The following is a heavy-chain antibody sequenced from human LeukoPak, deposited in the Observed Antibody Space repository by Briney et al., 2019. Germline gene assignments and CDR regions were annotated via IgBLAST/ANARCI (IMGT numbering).Heavy chain of an antibody. CDR3: AKDTEAIFGVVVPYFDY. V-gene: IGHV3-23*01. J-gene: IGHJ4*02. D-gene: IGHD3-3*01. Sequence: GGSLRLSCAASGFTFSNSDMNWVRQAPGKGLEWVSFISASGGSAYYADSVKGRFTISRDNSKNTLYLQMNTLRAEDTAVYYCAKDTEAIFGVVVPYFDYWGQGTLVTVSS. CDR2: ISASGGSA. CDR1: GFTFSNSD.